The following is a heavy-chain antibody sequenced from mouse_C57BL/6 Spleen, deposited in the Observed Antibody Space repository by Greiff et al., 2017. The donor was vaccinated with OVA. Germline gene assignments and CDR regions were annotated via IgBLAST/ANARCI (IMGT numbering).Heavy chain of an antibody. J-gene: IGHJ3*01. CDR1: GYTFTDYY. CDR2: IRPGSGST. CDR3: ARWEGYYNWFDY. D-gene: IGHD2-3*01. Sequence: VHLQQSGAELVKPGASVKISCKASGYTFTDYYINWVKQRPGQGLEWIGKIRPGSGSTYYNEKFKGKATLTADKSSSTDYMHLSSLTSEDSAVYFCARWEGYYNWFDYWGQGTLVTVSA. V-gene: IGHV1-77*01.